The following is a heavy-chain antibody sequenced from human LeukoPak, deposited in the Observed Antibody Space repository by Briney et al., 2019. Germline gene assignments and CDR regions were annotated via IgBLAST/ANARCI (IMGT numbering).Heavy chain of an antibody. CDR3: ARDNRYFDY. D-gene: IGHD1-14*01. J-gene: IGHJ4*02. CDR2: ITTSDSTT. V-gene: IGHV3-48*03. CDR1: GFTFSSYE. Sequence: GGSLRLSCVASGFTFSSYEMNWVRQAPGKGLEWLSYITTSDSTTHYADSVKGRFTISRDNAKNSLYLQMNSLRGEDTAVYYCARDNRYFDYWGQGNLVTVSS.